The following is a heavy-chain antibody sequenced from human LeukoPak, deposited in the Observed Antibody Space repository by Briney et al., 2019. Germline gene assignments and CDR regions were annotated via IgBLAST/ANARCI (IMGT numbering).Heavy chain of an antibody. D-gene: IGHD2-2*01. Sequence: ASVKVSCKASGYTFTDYYMHWVRQAPGQGFEWMGWISPNDGDTNYAQKFQGRVTTTRDTSISTAHMEVSRLRSDDTAVYYCARANFLYCSSSTCLFDYWGQGTLVTVSS. CDR3: ARANFLYCSSSTCLFDY. J-gene: IGHJ4*02. CDR1: GYTFTDYY. V-gene: IGHV1-2*02. CDR2: ISPNDGDT.